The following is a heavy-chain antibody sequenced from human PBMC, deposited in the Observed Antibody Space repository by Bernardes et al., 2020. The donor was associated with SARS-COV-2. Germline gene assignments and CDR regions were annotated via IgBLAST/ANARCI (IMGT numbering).Heavy chain of an antibody. CDR2: IKPDGNT. CDR1: GFDFSNYW. CDR3: VRFGDPSG. D-gene: IGHD6-19*01. Sequence: GGSLRLSCAASGFDFSNYWMHWVRQPPGKGLVWVSRIKPDGNTDYDDSVKGRFTVSRDNTRNTLYLQVNSLRVEDTAVYYCVRFGDPSGWGQGTLVTVSS. V-gene: IGHV3-74*01. J-gene: IGHJ4*02.